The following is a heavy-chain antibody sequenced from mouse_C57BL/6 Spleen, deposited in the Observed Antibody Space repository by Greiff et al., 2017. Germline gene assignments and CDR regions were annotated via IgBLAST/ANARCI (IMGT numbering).Heavy chain of an antibody. CDR3: ARSVDV. CDR2: ISSGSSTI. J-gene: IGHJ1*03. CDR1: GFTFSDYG. V-gene: IGHV5-17*01. Sequence: EVKLMESGGGLVKPGGSLKLSCAASGFTFSDYGMHWVRQAPEKGPEWVAYISSGSSTIYYADTVQGRFTISRDNAKNTLFLQMTSLRSEDTAMYYCARSVDVWGTGTTVTVSS.